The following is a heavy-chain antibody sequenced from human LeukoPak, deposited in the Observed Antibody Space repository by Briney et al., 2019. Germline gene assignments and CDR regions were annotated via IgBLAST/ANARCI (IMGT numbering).Heavy chain of an antibody. J-gene: IGHJ4*02. D-gene: IGHD6-13*01. Sequence: SETLSLTCAVSDFSISSGYYWGWIRQPPGKGLEWIVSIYHSGSTYYNLPLKSRVTISINTSKNQFSLRLSSVTAADTAVYYCARHRATSSWDFDYWGQGTLVTVSS. CDR1: DFSISSGYY. V-gene: IGHV4-38-2*01. CDR2: IYHSGST. CDR3: ARHRATSSWDFDY.